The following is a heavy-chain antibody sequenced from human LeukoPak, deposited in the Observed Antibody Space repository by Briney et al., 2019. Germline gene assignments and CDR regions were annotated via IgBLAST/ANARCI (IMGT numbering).Heavy chain of an antibody. CDR3: AKDRPNYYGRDGLYYTRGGDT. CDR1: GLTFTNYA. J-gene: IGHJ5*02. Sequence: GGSLSLSCAVSGLTFTNYAMGGGRQTAGNGLGWVSSTSRYGEVTFYADSVQGRFTISRDNSRSTLYLQMTSLRVDDTAIYYCAKDRPNYYGRDGLYYTRGGDTWGRGTLVTVSS. D-gene: IGHD3-10*01. CDR2: TSRYGEVT. V-gene: IGHV3-23*01.